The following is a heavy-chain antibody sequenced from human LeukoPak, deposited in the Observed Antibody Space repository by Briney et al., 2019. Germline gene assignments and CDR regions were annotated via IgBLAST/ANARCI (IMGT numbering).Heavy chain of an antibody. CDR1: GGSVSSHY. CDR3: ARESSSLSYYYMDV. D-gene: IGHD6-6*01. V-gene: IGHV4-59*02. J-gene: IGHJ6*03. CDR2: IYTSGNT. Sequence: SETLSLTCTVSGGSVSSHYWSWIRQPPGKGLEWIGHIYTSGNTNYNPSLKSRVTISVDTSKNQFSLKLSSVTAADTAVYHCARESSSLSYYYMDVWGKGTTVTVSS.